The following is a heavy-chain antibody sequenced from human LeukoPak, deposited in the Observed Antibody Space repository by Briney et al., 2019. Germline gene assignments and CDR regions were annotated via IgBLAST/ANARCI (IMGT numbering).Heavy chain of an antibody. V-gene: IGHV1-69*13. Sequence: GASVKVSCKASGGTFSSYAISWVRQAPGQGLEWMGGIIPIFGTANYAQKFQGRVTITADESTSTAYMELSSLRSEDTAVYYCASAPYCTNGVCYPGDYYYGMDVWGQGTTVTVSS. D-gene: IGHD2-8*01. J-gene: IGHJ6*02. CDR3: ASAPYCTNGVCYPGDYYYGMDV. CDR2: IIPIFGTA. CDR1: GGTFSSYA.